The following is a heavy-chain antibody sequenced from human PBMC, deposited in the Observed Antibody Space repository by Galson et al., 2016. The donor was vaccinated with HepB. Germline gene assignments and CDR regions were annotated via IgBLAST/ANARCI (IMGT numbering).Heavy chain of an antibody. CDR2: FDPDDGDT. CDR1: GHTLTEFP. J-gene: IGHJ6*01. CDR3: ATVGRSSVYSGLDV. D-gene: IGHD6-6*01. V-gene: IGHV1-24*01. Sequence: SVKVSCKVFGHTLTEFPMHWVRQAPGKGLEWMGRFDPDDGDTIYAQKFQGRLTMTEDTSTDTAYMELSSLSSEDTAVYYCATVGRSSVYSGLDVWGQGTTVTVSP.